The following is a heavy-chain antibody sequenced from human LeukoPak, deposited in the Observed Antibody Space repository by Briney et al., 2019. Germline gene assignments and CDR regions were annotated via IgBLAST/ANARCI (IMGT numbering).Heavy chain of an antibody. CDR2: IWYDGSNK. Sequence: WGSLRLSCAASGFTFSSYGMHWVRQAPGKGLEWVAVIWYDGSNKYYADSVKGRFTISRDNSKNTLYLQMNSLRAEDTAVYYCAREESITMVRGVTGFDYWGQGTLVTVSS. V-gene: IGHV3-33*01. CDR1: GFTFSSYG. D-gene: IGHD3-10*01. J-gene: IGHJ4*02. CDR3: AREESITMVRGVTGFDY.